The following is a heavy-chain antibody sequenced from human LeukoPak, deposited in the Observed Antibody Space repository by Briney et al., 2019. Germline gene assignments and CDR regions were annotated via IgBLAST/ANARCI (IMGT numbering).Heavy chain of an antibody. V-gene: IGHV4-59*01. CDR3: AKVDIGVVITTLACDY. D-gene: IGHD3-22*01. Sequence: PSETLSLTCTVSGGSISSYYWSWIRQPPGKGLEWIGYIYYSGSTNYNPSLKSRVTISVDTSKNQFSLKLSSVTAADTAVYYCAKVDIGVVITTLACDYWGQGTLVTVSS. CDR2: IYYSGST. J-gene: IGHJ4*02. CDR1: GGSISSYY.